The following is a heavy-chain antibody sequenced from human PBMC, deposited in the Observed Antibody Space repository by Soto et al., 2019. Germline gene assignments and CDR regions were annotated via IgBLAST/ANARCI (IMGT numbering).Heavy chain of an antibody. D-gene: IGHD3-22*01. V-gene: IGHV4-34*01. J-gene: IGHJ2*01. Sequence: QVQLQQWGAGLLKPSETLSLTCAVYGGSFSGYYWSWIRQPPGKRLEWIGEINHSGSTNYNPSLKSRVTISVDPSKNQFSLKLSSVTAADTAVYYCARWYYDSSGYYPKPDWYFDLWGRGTLVTVSS. CDR3: ARWYYDSSGYYPKPDWYFDL. CDR2: INHSGST. CDR1: GGSFSGYY.